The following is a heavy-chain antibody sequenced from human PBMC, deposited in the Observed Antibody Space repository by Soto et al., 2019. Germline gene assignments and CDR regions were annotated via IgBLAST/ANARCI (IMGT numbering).Heavy chain of an antibody. V-gene: IGHV3-66*04. CDR3: ARHYCSGGSCYYTFDY. CDR1: GFTVSSNY. CDR2: IYSGGST. Sequence: EVQLVESGGGLVQPGGSLRLSCAASGFTVSSNYMSWVRQAPGKGLEWVSVIYSGGSTYYADSVKGRFTISRDNSKNTLYLQMNSLRAEDTAVYYCARHYCSGGSCYYTFDYWGQGTLVTVSS. D-gene: IGHD2-15*01. J-gene: IGHJ4*02.